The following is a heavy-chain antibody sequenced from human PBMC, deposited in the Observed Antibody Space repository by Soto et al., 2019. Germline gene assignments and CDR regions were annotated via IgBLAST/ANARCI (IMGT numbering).Heavy chain of an antibody. CDR1: GFTFSNAW. V-gene: IGHV3-15*07. Sequence: EVQLVESGGGLVKPGGSLRLSCAASGFTFSNAWMNWVRQAPGKGLEWVGRIKSKTDGGTTDYAAPVKGRFTISRDDSKNTLYLQINSLKSEHTAVYYCTTDFYYYYGMDVWGQGTTVTVSS. CDR2: IKSKTDGGTT. CDR3: TTDFYYYYGMDV. J-gene: IGHJ6*02.